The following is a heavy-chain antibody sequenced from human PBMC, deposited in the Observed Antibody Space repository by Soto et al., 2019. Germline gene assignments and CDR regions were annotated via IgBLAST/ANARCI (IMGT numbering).Heavy chain of an antibody. CDR3: AREGGIVGATAADY. J-gene: IGHJ4*02. V-gene: IGHV4-31*03. Sequence: QVQLQESGPGLVKPSQTLSLTCTVSGGSISSGGYYWSWIRKHPGKGLGWMGYIYYSGSPYYNPSLKRRVTISVDTSKNQFSLKLRSVTAADTAVYYCAREGGIVGATAADYWGQGTLVTVSS. D-gene: IGHD1-26*01. CDR2: IYYSGSP. CDR1: GGSISSGGYY.